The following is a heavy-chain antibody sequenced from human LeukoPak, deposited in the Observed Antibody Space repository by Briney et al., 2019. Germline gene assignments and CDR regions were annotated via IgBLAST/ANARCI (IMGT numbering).Heavy chain of an antibody. J-gene: IGHJ4*02. Sequence: GSLRLSCAASGFTFSSYSMNWVRQAPGKGLEWVSYISSSSSAIYYADSVKGRFTISRDNAKNSMYLQMNSLRAEDTAVYYCARDLGYGSGWYFDYRGQGTTVTVSS. CDR3: ARDLGYGSGWYFDY. D-gene: IGHD6-19*01. CDR1: GFTFSSYS. CDR2: ISSSSSAI. V-gene: IGHV3-48*04.